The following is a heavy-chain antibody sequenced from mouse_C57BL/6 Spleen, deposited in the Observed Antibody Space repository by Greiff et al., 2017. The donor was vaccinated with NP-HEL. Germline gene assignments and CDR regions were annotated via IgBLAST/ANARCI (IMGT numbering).Heavy chain of an antibody. D-gene: IGHD1-1*01. V-gene: IGHV1-76*01. J-gene: IGHJ3*01. CDR1: GYTFTDYY. Sequence: QVQLQQSGAELVRPGASVKLSCKASGYTFTDYYINWVKQRPGQGLEWIARIYPGSGNTYYNEKFKGKATLTAEKSSSTAYMQLSSLTSEDSAVYFCAKEGIGSSYWFAYWGQGTLVTVSA. CDR2: IYPGSGNT. CDR3: AKEGIGSSYWFAY.